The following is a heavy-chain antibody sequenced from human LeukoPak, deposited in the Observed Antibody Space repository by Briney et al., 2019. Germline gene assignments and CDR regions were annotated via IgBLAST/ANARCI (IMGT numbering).Heavy chain of an antibody. V-gene: IGHV3-23*01. D-gene: IGHD6-6*01. CDR3: AREIAARKDY. CDR1: GFTFSSYA. Sequence: PGGSLRLSCVASGFTFSSYAMSWVRQAPGKGLEWLSGLSGSGGTTYYADSVKGRFTISRDNSKNTLYLQMDTLRAEDTAVYYCAREIAARKDYWGQGTLVTVSS. J-gene: IGHJ4*02. CDR2: LSGSGGTT.